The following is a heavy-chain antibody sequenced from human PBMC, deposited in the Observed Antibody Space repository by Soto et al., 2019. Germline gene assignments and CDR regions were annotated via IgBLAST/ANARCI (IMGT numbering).Heavy chain of an antibody. CDR2: IKSDGSST. Sequence: GGSLRLSCAASGFTFSTYWMHWVRQAPGKGLVWVSRIKSDGSSTSYADSVKGRFTISRDNAKNTLYLQMNTLRAEDTAVYYCVGSASYNWFDPWGQGTPVTVSS. CDR3: VGSASYNWFDP. J-gene: IGHJ5*02. V-gene: IGHV3-74*01. CDR1: GFTFSTYW.